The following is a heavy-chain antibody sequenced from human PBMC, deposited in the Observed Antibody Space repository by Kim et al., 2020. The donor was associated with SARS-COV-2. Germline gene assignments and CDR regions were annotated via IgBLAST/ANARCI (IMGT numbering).Heavy chain of an antibody. D-gene: IGHD6-25*01. CDR2: IYHDGSHK. J-gene: IGHJ4*02. V-gene: IGHV3-33*06. CDR3: VKDAAWVFDY. CDR1: GFTFSLFG. Sequence: GGSLRLSCAASGFTFSLFGIHWVRQAPGKGLEWVAIIYHDGSHKFYADSVKGRFTISRDNSKYTVDLHMNSLRAEDTAVYFCVKDAAWVFDYWGQGTLVT.